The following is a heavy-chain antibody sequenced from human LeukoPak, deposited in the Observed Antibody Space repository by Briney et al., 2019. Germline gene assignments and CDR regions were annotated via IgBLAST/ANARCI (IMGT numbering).Heavy chain of an antibody. CDR2: IWYDGSNK. V-gene: IGHV3-33*06. CDR1: GFTFSSYG. J-gene: IGHJ4*02. D-gene: IGHD6-19*01. CDR3: AKIRSSGWYPDFDY. Sequence: GGSLRLSCAASGFTFSSYGMHWVRQAPGKGLEWVAVIWYDGSNKYYADSVKGRFTISRDNSKNTLYLQMNSLRAEDTAVYYCAKIRSSGWYPDFDYWGQGTLVTVSS.